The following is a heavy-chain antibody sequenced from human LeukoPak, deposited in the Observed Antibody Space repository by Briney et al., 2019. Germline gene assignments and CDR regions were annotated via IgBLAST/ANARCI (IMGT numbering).Heavy chain of an antibody. CDR2: IWYDGSNK. J-gene: IGHJ4*02. CDR3: ARDGDYYDSSGYLLYYFDY. V-gene: IGHV3-33*01. D-gene: IGHD3-22*01. Sequence: GRSLRLSCAASGFTFSSYGMHWVRQAPGKGLEWVAVIWYDGSNKYYADSVKGRFTISRDNYKNTLYLQMNSLRAEDTAVYYCARDGDYYDSSGYLLYYFDYWGQGTLVTVSS. CDR1: GFTFSSYG.